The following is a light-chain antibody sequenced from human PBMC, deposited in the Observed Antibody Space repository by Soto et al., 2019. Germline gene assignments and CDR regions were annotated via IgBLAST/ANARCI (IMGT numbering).Light chain of an antibody. V-gene: IGKV1-39*01. CDR2: AAS. CDR3: LQSYRRWT. Sequence: DIQMTQSPSSLSASVGDRVTITCRASQSISRKLNWYQQRPGKAPKLLIYAASSLQSGVPSRFSGSGSGTDFTLIISGLQSADFATYYCLQSYRRWTFGQGTKVEIK. J-gene: IGKJ1*01. CDR1: QSISRK.